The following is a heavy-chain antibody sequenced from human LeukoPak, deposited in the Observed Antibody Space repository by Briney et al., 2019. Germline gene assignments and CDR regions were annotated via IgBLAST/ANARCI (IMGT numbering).Heavy chain of an antibody. CDR1: GFTFSSYE. CDR2: ISRSGSIV. CDR3: ARGSWSAADTNIDY. Sequence: SGGSLRLSCAASGFTFSSYEMNWVRQAPGKGLEGVSYISRSGSIVYYAESVKGRFTISRDNAKNTLYLQMNTLRVEDTAVYYCARGSWSAADTNIDYWGQGTLVTVSS. J-gene: IGHJ4*02. V-gene: IGHV3-48*03. D-gene: IGHD6-13*01.